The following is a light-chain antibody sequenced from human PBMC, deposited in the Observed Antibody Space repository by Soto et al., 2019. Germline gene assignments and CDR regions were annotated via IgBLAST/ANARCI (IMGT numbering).Light chain of an antibody. Sequence: EIVLTQSPGTLSLSPGERATLSCRASQSVSNNYLAWYQQKPGQAPRLLIYGASNRATGNPDRFIGSGSGTDYTLTISRLQPEELAVYYCQQYGSSGTFGQGTKVEIK. CDR1: QSVSNNY. CDR3: QQYGSSGT. J-gene: IGKJ1*01. V-gene: IGKV3-20*01. CDR2: GAS.